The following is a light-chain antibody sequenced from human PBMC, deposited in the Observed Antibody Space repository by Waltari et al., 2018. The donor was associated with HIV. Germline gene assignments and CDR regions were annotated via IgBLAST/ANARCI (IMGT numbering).Light chain of an antibody. Sequence: SYELTQPPSVSVSPGQTARTTCSGDTLSRKYTSWYQQKPGQAPILVIFKDSERPSGIPERFSGSISGTTVTLTISEVQTEDEADYYCQSADHSDSCVFGTGTTLTVL. J-gene: IGLJ1*01. CDR1: TLSRKY. V-gene: IGLV3-25*03. CDR2: KDS. CDR3: QSADHSDSCV.